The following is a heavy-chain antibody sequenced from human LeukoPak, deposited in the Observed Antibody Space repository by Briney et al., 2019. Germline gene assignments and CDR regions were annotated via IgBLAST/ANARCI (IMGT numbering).Heavy chain of an antibody. CDR2: INPNSGGT. V-gene: IGHV1-2*06. CDR3: ASSVVGPGWFDP. CDR1: GYXFTGYY. D-gene: IGHD2-2*01. J-gene: IGHJ5*02. Sequence: GASVKVSCKASGYXFTGYYIHWVRQAPGQGLEWMGQINPNSGGTNYAQKFQGRVTMTRDTSISTAYMELSRLRSDDTAVYYCASSVVGPGWFDPWGQGTLVTVSS.